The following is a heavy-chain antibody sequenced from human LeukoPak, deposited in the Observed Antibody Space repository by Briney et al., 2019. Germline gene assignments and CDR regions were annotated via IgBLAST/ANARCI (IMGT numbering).Heavy chain of an antibody. Sequence: GGSLRLSYAASGFTFDDYAMPWVRQAPGKGLEWVSGISWNSGSIGYADSVKGRFTISRDNAKKSLYLQMNSLRAEATSLYYCAKVMGATAASHAFDIWGQGTMVTVSS. CDR3: AKVMGATAASHAFDI. V-gene: IGHV3-9*01. CDR1: GFTFDDYA. CDR2: ISWNSGSI. J-gene: IGHJ3*02. D-gene: IGHD1-26*01.